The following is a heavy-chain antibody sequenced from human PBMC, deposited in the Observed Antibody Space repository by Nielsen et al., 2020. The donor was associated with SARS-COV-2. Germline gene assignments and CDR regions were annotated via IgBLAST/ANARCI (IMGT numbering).Heavy chain of an antibody. CDR1: GFTFSSYA. D-gene: IGHD6-13*01. CDR3: AKDPSSSWFLYNY. CDR2: ISGSGGST. J-gene: IGHJ4*02. Sequence: GESLKIFCATSGFTFSSYAMSWVRQAPGKGLEWVSAISGSGGSTYYADSVKGRFTISRDNSKNTLYLQMNSLRAEDTAVYYCAKDPSSSWFLYNYWGQGTLVTVSS. V-gene: IGHV3-23*01.